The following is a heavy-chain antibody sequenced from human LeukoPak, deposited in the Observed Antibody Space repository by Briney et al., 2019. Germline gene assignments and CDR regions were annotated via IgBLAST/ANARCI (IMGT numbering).Heavy chain of an antibody. V-gene: IGHV4-59*10. J-gene: IGHJ2*01. Sequence: SETLSLTCAVSGASISSYYWNWIRQPAGEGLEWIGRIHTSGSTNYNPSLKSRLTMSVDTSKNQFSLKLSSVTAADTAVYYCARYFDLWGRGTLVTGSS. CDR1: GASISSYY. CDR3: ARYFDL. CDR2: IHTSGST.